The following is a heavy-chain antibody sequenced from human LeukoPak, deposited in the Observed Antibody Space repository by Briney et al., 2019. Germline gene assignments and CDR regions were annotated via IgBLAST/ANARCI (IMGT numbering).Heavy chain of an antibody. V-gene: IGHV3-30*18. J-gene: IGHJ4*02. CDR3: AKDRSSSWYANYFDY. Sequence: GRSLRLSCAASGFTFSSYGMHWVRQAPGKGLEWVAVISYDGSNKYYADSVKGRFTISRDNSKNTLYLQMNSLRAEDTAVYYCAKDRSSSWYANYFDYWGQGTLVTVSS. CDR1: GFTFSSYG. CDR2: ISYDGSNK. D-gene: IGHD6-13*01.